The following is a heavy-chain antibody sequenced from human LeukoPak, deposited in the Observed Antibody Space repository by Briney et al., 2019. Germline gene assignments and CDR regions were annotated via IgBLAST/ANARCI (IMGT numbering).Heavy chain of an antibody. CDR2: IYHSGST. CDR3: ARVTGYVMEDYFDY. Sequence: SETLSLTCTVSGYSISSGYYWGWIRQPPGKGLEWIESIYHSGSTYYNPSLKSRVTISVDTSKNQFSLRLSSVTAADTAVYYCARVTGYVMEDYFDYWGQGTLVTVSS. CDR1: GYSISSGYY. V-gene: IGHV4-38-2*02. D-gene: IGHD6-13*01. J-gene: IGHJ4*02.